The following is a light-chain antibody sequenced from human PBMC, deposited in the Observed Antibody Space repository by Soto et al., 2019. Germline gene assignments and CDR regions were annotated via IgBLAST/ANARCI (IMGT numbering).Light chain of an antibody. Sequence: EIVLTQSPGTLSLSPGERATLSCRASQSVSSTYLAWYQQKPGQAPRLLIYGASSGATGIPDRFSGSGSGTDFTLTIRRLEREGFAVYYCQQYGGSPPYTFGRGTKLEIK. CDR1: QSVSSTY. J-gene: IGKJ2*01. CDR3: QQYGGSPPYT. V-gene: IGKV3-20*01. CDR2: GAS.